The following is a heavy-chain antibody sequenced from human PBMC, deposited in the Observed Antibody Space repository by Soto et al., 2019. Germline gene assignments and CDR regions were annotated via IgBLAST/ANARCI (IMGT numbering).Heavy chain of an antibody. Sequence: QVQLVQSGAEVKKPGASVKVSCKASGYTFTSYGISWVRQAPGQGLEWMGWISAYNGNTNYAQKLQGRVTMTTDTSTSTAYMELRSLRSDDTAVYYCARTTGYCSRTSCPSHDLPFDYWGQGTLVTVSS. CDR2: ISAYNGNT. D-gene: IGHD2-2*01. CDR1: GYTFTSYG. V-gene: IGHV1-18*01. J-gene: IGHJ4*02. CDR3: ARTTGYCSRTSCPSHDLPFDY.